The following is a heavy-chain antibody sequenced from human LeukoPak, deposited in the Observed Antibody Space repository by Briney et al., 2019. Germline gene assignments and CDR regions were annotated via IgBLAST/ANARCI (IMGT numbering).Heavy chain of an antibody. CDR1: GFTFSSYS. CDR3: ARDLDFLGSDSSVGYYYYYGMDV. D-gene: IGHD2-21*02. Sequence: GGSLRLSCAASGFTFSSYSMNGVRQAPGKGLEWVSYISSSSSTIYYADSVKGRFTISRDNAKNSLYLQMNSLRDEDTAVYYCARDLDFLGSDSSVGYYYYYGMDVWGQGTTVTVSS. CDR2: ISSSSSTI. V-gene: IGHV3-48*02. J-gene: IGHJ6*02.